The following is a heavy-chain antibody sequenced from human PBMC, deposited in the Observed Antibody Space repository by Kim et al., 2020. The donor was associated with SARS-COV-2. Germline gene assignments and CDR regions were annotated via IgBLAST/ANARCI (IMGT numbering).Heavy chain of an antibody. Sequence: TPSLTSRVTISVDTSKNQFSLKLSSVTAADTAVYYCAREGLEHTGWFDPWGQGTLVTVSS. D-gene: IGHD1-1*01. V-gene: IGHV4-59*01. CDR3: AREGLEHTGWFDP. J-gene: IGHJ5*02.